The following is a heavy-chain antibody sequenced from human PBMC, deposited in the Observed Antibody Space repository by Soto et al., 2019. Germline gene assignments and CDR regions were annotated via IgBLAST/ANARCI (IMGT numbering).Heavy chain of an antibody. J-gene: IGHJ3*02. V-gene: IGHV3-30-3*01. CDR1: GFTFSSYA. CDR2: ISYDGSNK. D-gene: IGHD3-22*01. CDR3: ARDYTYYYDSSGQGYDAFDI. Sequence: QVQLVESGGGVVHPGRSLRLSCAASGFTFSSYAMHWVRQAPGKGLEWVAVISYDGSNKYYADSVKGRFTISRDNSKNTLYLQMNSLRAEDTAVYYCARDYTYYYDSSGQGYDAFDIWGQGTMVTVSS.